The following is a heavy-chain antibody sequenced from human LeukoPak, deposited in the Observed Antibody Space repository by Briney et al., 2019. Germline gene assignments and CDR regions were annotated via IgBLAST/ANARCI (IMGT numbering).Heavy chain of an antibody. D-gene: IGHD2-15*01. CDR2: INSDGSST. CDR3: ARGKVAATPFDY. Sequence: GGSLRLSCAASGFTFSSYWMHWVRQAPGKGLVWVSRINSDGSSTSYADSVKGRFTISRDNAKNMLYLQMNSLRAEDTAVYYCARGKVAATPFDYWGQGTLVTVSS. V-gene: IGHV3-74*01. J-gene: IGHJ4*02. CDR1: GFTFSSYW.